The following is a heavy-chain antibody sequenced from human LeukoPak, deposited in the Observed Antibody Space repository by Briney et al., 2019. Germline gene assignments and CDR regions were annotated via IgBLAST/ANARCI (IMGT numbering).Heavy chain of an antibody. J-gene: IGHJ4*02. CDR3: ARSYDSSGYYLYYFDY. Sequence: ASVKVSCKASGYTFTGYYMHWVRQAPGQGLEWMGGIIPIFGTANYAQKFQGRVTITADKSTSTAYMELSSLRSEDTAVYYCARSYDSSGYYLYYFDYWGQGTLVTVSS. D-gene: IGHD3-22*01. CDR1: GYTFTGYY. CDR2: IIPIFGTA. V-gene: IGHV1-69*06.